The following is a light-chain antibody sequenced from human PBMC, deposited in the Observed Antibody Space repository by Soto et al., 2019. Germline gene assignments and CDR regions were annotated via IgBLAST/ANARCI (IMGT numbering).Light chain of an antibody. CDR2: QDS. Sequence: SYELTQPPSVSVSPGQTASITCSGDKLGDKYACWYQQKPGQSPVLVIYQDSKRPSGIPERFSGSNSGNTATLTISGTQAMEEADYYCQAWDSSCVFGGGTKVTVL. CDR3: QAWDSSCV. J-gene: IGLJ2*01. CDR1: KLGDKY. V-gene: IGLV3-1*01.